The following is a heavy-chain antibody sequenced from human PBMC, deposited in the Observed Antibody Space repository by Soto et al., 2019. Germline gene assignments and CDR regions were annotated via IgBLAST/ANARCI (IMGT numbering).Heavy chain of an antibody. CDR3: ARDPEYGSGYLDV. CDR2: INPGKETT. Sequence: QGQLVQSGAEVKKPGASVKVSCEASGYTFTSYAIHWVRQAPGQRLEWMGWINPGKETTRYSQRFQGRVTITSDTSANTVYMLLSSVTSEDTALYFCARDPEYGSGYLDVWGQGTMVIVSS. J-gene: IGHJ3*01. CDR1: GYTFTSYA. V-gene: IGHV1-3*01. D-gene: IGHD3-10*01.